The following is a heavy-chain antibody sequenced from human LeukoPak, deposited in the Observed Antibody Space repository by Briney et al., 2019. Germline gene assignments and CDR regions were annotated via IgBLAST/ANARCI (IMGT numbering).Heavy chain of an antibody. CDR3: ARALQPYCSSTSCYMGNWFDP. CDR1: GGSISSSSYY. D-gene: IGHD2-2*02. Sequence: SETLSFTCTVYGGSISSSSYYWGWIRQPPGKGLEWIGSIYYSGSTYYNPSLKSRVTISVDTSKNQFSLKLSSVTAADTAVYYCARALQPYCSSTSCYMGNWFDPWGQGTLVTVSS. J-gene: IGHJ5*02. CDR2: IYYSGST. V-gene: IGHV4-39*07.